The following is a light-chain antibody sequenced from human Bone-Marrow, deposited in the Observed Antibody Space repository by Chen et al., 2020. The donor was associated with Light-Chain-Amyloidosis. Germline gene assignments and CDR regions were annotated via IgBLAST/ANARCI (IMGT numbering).Light chain of an antibody. CDR2: EDD. J-gene: IGLJ3*02. Sequence: NFMLTQPHSVPESSGKTVIISLTCSSGSLATNYVQWYQQRPGSSPTTVIYEDDQRPSGVPDRFSCTIDRSSNTASLTISGLKTEDEADYYCQSYQGSSQGVFGGGTKLTVL. CDR1: SGSLATNY. V-gene: IGLV6-57*01. CDR3: QSYQGSSQGV.